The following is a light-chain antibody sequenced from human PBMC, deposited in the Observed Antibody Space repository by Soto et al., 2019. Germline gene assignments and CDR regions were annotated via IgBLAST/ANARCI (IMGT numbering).Light chain of an antibody. CDR1: QDIKNY. J-gene: IGKJ5*01. CDR2: AAS. Sequence: DIQMTQSPSSLSASVGGTVTITCRASQDIKNYLAWFQQTPGKAPKSRIFAASSLQSGVPSKLIGSGSGTDFTLTISSMQPEDVATYYCQKYNSALTFGQGTRLEI. V-gene: IGKV1-16*02. CDR3: QKYNSALT.